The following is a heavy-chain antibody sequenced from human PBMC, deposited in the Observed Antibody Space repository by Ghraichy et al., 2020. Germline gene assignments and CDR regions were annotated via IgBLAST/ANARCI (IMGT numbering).Heavy chain of an antibody. Sequence: GESLNISCAASGFTFSSYWMSWVRQAPGKGLEWVANIKQDGSEKYYVDSVKGRFTISRDNAKNSLYLQMNSLRAEDTAVYYCARSVAGRAYFDYWGQGTLVTVSS. V-gene: IGHV3-7*01. CDR2: IKQDGSEK. J-gene: IGHJ4*02. CDR1: GFTFSSYW. CDR3: ARSVAGRAYFDY. D-gene: IGHD6-19*01.